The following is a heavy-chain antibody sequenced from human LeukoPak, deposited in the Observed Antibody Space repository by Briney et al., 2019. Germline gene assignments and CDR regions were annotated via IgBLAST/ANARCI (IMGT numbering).Heavy chain of an antibody. D-gene: IGHD1-1*01. Sequence: SETLSLTCAVYGGSFSGYYWSWIRQPAGKGLEWIGEVNPSGSTNYNPSLKSRVTISLDTSNNQFSLNLTSVTAADTAVYYCSRRTTRVYYMDVWGTGITVTVSS. CDR3: SRRTTRVYYMDV. V-gene: IGHV4-34*01. CDR1: GGSFSGYY. J-gene: IGHJ6*03. CDR2: VNPSGST.